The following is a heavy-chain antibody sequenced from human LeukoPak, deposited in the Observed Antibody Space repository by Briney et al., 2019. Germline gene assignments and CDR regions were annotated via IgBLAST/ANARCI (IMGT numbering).Heavy chain of an antibody. V-gene: IGHV4-61*02. CDR2: VHSSGDI. CDR1: GVSITSGSYY. D-gene: IGHD3-16*01. Sequence: SQTLSLTCCVSGVSITSGSYYWGWIRQSAGKGLEWIGRVHSSGDIYHNAAFRSRAAVSGDASKNQFSLQLASVTAADTAVYYCARGASPKDAVFFDYWGQGALITVSS. J-gene: IGHJ4*02. CDR3: ARGASPKDAVFFDY.